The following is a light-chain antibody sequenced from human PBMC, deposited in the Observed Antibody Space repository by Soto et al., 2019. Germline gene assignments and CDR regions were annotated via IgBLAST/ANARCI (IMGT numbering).Light chain of an antibody. CDR3: QKYNSAPLT. J-gene: IGKJ4*01. CDR1: QGINTF. Sequence: DIQMTQSPSSLSASVGDRVTITCRASQGINTFLAWYQQKPGKVPTLLISAASTLHSGVPSRFSGSGSGTDFTLIISSLQPEDVATYYCQKYNSAPLTFGGGTKEEIK. CDR2: AAS. V-gene: IGKV1-27*01.